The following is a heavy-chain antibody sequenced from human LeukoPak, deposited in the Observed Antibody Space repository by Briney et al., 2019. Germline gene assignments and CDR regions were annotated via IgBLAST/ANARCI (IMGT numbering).Heavy chain of an antibody. V-gene: IGHV1-46*01. Sequence: ASVKVSCKASGYTHTGYYMHWVRQARSQGREWVGIIYSIGCSTSYAQKFQGRVTMTRDTSTSTVYMEMSSLRSDDTAVFYCARGGSGSRPADHYYNFMDVWGKGTMVTISS. J-gene: IGHJ6*03. D-gene: IGHD3-10*01. CDR1: GYTHTGYY. CDR2: IYSIGCST. CDR3: ARGGSGSRPADHYYNFMDV.